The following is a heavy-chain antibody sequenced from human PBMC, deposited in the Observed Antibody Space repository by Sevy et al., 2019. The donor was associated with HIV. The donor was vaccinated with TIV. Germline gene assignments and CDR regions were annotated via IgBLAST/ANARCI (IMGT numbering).Heavy chain of an antibody. Sequence: GESLKISCKGSGYSFTSYWIGWVRQMPGKGLEWMGIIYPGGSDTRYSPSFQGQVTISADKSISTAYLQWSSLKASDTAMYYCARIYDFWSGYYGGIHYYYMDVWGKGTTVTVSS. V-gene: IGHV5-51*01. CDR1: GYSFTSYW. D-gene: IGHD3-3*01. J-gene: IGHJ6*03. CDR2: IYPGGSDT. CDR3: ARIYDFWSGYYGGIHYYYMDV.